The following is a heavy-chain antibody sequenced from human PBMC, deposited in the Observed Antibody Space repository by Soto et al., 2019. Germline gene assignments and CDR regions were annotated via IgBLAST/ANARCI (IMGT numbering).Heavy chain of an antibody. CDR1: GVTFSSYA. CDR3: ARDQYSSAFYYYYGMDV. Sequence: SVKVSCKASGVTFSSYAISWVRQAPGQGLEWMGGIIPIFGTANYAQKFQGRVTITADESTSTAYMELSSLRSEDTAVYYCARDQYSSAFYYYYGMDVWGQGTTVTVSS. D-gene: IGHD3-10*01. CDR2: IIPIFGTA. V-gene: IGHV1-69*13. J-gene: IGHJ6*02.